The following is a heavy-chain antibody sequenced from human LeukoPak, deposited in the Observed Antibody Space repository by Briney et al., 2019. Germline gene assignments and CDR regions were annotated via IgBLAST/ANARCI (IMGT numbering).Heavy chain of an antibody. CDR2: IYASAST. V-gene: IGHV4-61*02. CDR3: AREPSTANWFDP. J-gene: IGHJ5*02. Sequence: PSETLSLTCTVSGDSISSGGYHWSWIRQAAGKGLQWIGRIYASASTDYNTSLKSRVTISVDTSKNQLFLKLTSVTAADTAVYYCAREPSTANWFDPWGQGTLVTVSS. CDR1: GDSISSGGYH. D-gene: IGHD4-17*01.